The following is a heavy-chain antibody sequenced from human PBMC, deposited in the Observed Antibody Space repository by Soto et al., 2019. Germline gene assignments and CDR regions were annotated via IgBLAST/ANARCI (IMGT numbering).Heavy chain of an antibody. Sequence: GLSLRLSWAASGVTCISYGRHWVRQEPGKGLEWVAVISYDGSNKYYADSVKGRFTISRDNSKNTLYLQMNSLRAEDTAVYYCAKDPEYDFWSGLTATDADHYYYYYGMDVWGQGTAGTVSS. J-gene: IGHJ6*02. CDR3: AKDPEYDFWSGLTATDADHYYYYYGMDV. CDR1: GVTCISYG. CDR2: ISYDGSNK. D-gene: IGHD3-3*01. V-gene: IGHV3-30*18.